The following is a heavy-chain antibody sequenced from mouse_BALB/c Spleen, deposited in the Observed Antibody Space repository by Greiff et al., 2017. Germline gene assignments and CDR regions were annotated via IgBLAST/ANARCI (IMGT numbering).Heavy chain of an antibody. CDR3: VREGRDYDGDFDY. V-gene: IGHV2-9-2*01. CDR2: IWTGGGT. Sequence: QVHVKQSGPGLVAPSQSLSITCTVSGFSLTSYDISWIRQPPGKGLEWLGVIWTGGGTNYNSAFMSRLSISKDNSKSQVFLKMNSLQTDDTAIYYCVREGRDYDGDFDYWGQGTTLTVSS. J-gene: IGHJ2*01. D-gene: IGHD2-4*01. CDR1: GFSLTSYD.